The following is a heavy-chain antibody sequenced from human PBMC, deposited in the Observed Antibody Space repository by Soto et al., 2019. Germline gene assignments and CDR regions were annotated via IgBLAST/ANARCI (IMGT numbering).Heavy chain of an antibody. V-gene: IGHV4-39*01. CDR1: GGSISSSSYY. CDR2: IYYSGST. D-gene: IGHD6-13*01. CDR3: ARHPGYSSSWPVPYYFDY. Sequence: SETLSLTCTVSGGSISSSSYYWGWIRQPPGKGLEWIGSIYYSGSTYYNPSLKSRVTISVDTSKNQFSLKLSSVTAADTAVYYCARHPGYSSSWPVPYYFDYWGQGTLVTVSS. J-gene: IGHJ4*02.